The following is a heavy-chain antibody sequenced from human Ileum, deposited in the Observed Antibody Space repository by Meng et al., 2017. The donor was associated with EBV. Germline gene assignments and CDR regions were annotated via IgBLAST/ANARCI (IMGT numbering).Heavy chain of an antibody. D-gene: IGHD3-10*01. CDR1: GDSNSNSDHY. Sequence: QLQLQESGPGLGKPSETLSLTCSGSGDSNSNSDHYWNWIRRFPGKGLEWIASIYRSGSSYFDPSLKSRVSLSLDTSKNQFSLKLSSVTAADTALYYCARDPAYPRGLFDSWGQGILVTVSS. CDR3: ARDPAYPRGLFDS. V-gene: IGHV4-39*07. CDR2: IYRSGSS. J-gene: IGHJ4*02.